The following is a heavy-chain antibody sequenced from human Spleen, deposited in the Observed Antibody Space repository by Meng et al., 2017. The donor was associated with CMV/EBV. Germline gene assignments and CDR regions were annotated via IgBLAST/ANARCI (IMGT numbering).Heavy chain of an antibody. Sequence: SEFSFCSDTMNWVRQAQGKGLEWVSTISSSSSYIYYADSLKGRFTISRDNAKNSLYLQMNSLRAEDTAVYYCARVPLGVVGGTRIDYWGQGTLVTVSS. CDR1: EFSFCSDT. V-gene: IGHV3-21*01. J-gene: IGHJ4*02. CDR2: ISSSSSYI. D-gene: IGHD1-26*01. CDR3: ARVPLGVVGGTRIDY.